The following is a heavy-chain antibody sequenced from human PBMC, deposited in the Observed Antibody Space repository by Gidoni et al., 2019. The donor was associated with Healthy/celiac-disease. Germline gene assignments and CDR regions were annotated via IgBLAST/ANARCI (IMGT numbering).Heavy chain of an antibody. J-gene: IGHJ4*02. D-gene: IGHD3-10*01. CDR2: IYTSGST. Sequence: QVQLQESGPGLVKPSETLSLTCPVSGGSISSYSWSWIRQAAGKGLEWIGRIYTSGSTNYNPSLKSRVTMSVDTSKNQCSLKLSSVTAADTAVYYCARDEITMVRGVIFYYFDYWGQGTLVTVSS. CDR1: GGSISSYS. V-gene: IGHV4-4*07. CDR3: ARDEITMVRGVIFYYFDY.